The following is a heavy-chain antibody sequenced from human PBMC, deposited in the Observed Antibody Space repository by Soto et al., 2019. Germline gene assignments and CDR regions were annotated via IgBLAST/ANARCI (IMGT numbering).Heavy chain of an antibody. CDR1: GGSISSSSYY. CDR3: ARQGDSSGYYYVVDYYGMDV. Sequence: QLQLQESGPGLVKPSETLSLTCTVSGGSISSSSYYWGWIRQPPGKGLEWIGSIYYSGSTYYNPSLKSRVTISVDTSKNQFSLKLSSVTAADTAVYYCARQGDSSGYYYVVDYYGMDVWGQGTTVTVSS. CDR2: IYYSGST. J-gene: IGHJ6*02. D-gene: IGHD3-22*01. V-gene: IGHV4-39*01.